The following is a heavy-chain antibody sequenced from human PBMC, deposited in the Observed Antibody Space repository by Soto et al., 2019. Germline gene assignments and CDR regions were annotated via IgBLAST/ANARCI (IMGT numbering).Heavy chain of an antibody. CDR2: IWYDGSNK. CDR3: ARDREVVAATALDY. V-gene: IGHV3-33*01. Sequence: GGSLRLSCAASGFTFSSYGMHWVRQAPGKGLEWVAVIWYDGSNKYYADSVKGRFTISRDNSKNTLYLQMNSLRAEDTAVYYCARDREVVAATALDYWGQGTLVTVSS. J-gene: IGHJ4*02. D-gene: IGHD2-15*01. CDR1: GFTFSSYG.